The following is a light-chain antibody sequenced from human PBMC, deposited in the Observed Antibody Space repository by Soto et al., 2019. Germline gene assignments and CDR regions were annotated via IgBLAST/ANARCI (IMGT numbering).Light chain of an antibody. J-gene: IGLJ2*01. CDR2: YDS. CDR1: NIGSKS. Sequence: SSELTQPPSVLVAPGKTARITCGGNNIGSKSVHWYQQKPGQAPVLVIYYDSDRPSGIPERFSGSNSGNTATLTISRVEAGDEADYYCQVWDSSSDHVVFGGGTKLTVL. CDR3: QVWDSSSDHVV. V-gene: IGLV3-21*04.